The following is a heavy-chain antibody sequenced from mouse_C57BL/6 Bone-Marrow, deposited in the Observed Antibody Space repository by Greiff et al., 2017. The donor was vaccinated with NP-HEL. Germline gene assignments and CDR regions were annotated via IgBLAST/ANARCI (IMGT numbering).Heavy chain of an antibody. CDR1: GFTFSDYY. CDR3: ARDDYYGSFDY. CDR2: INYDGSST. J-gene: IGHJ2*01. D-gene: IGHD1-1*01. Sequence: DVQLVESEGGLVQPGSSMKLSCTASGFTFSDYYMAWVRQVPEKGPEWVANINYDGSSTYYLDSLKSRFIISRDNAKNILYLQMSSLKSEDTATYYCARDDYYGSFDYWGQGTTLTVSS. V-gene: IGHV5-16*01.